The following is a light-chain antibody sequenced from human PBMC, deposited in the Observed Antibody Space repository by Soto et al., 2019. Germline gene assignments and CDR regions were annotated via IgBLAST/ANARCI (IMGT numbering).Light chain of an antibody. CDR2: AAS. Sequence: IQMTQSPSSLSASIGDRVTITCRASHDVSTFLNWYQQKPGKAPKLLIYAASSLQTGVPSTFSGSGSGTDFTLTISSLQREDIATYFCQQSFNSPTFGLGTKLEIK. J-gene: IGKJ2*01. V-gene: IGKV1-39*01. CDR3: QQSFNSPT. CDR1: HDVSTF.